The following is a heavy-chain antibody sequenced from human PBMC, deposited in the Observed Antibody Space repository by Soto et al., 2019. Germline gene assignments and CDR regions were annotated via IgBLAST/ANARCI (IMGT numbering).Heavy chain of an antibody. D-gene: IGHD6-13*01. J-gene: IGHJ4*02. Sequence: GESLKISCKGSGYSFAGYWITWVRQKPGKGLEWMGRIDPSDSQTYYSPSFRGHVTISVTKSITTVFLQWSSLRASDTAMYYCARYRTSGSWSKFDYWGQGTLVTVSS. CDR1: GYSFAGYW. CDR3: ARYRTSGSWSKFDY. V-gene: IGHV5-10-1*01. CDR2: IDPSDSQT.